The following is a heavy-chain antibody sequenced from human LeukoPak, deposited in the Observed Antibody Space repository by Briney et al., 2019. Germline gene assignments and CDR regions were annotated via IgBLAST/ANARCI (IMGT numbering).Heavy chain of an antibody. CDR2: INHSGST. Sequence: SETLSLTCTVSGASVSGSPYYWGWIRQPPGKGLEWIGEINHSGSTNYNPSLKSRVTISVDTSKNQFSLKLSSVTAADTAVYYCARLRRIKRWLQLRQASYYFDYWGQGTLVTVSS. J-gene: IGHJ4*02. CDR1: GASVSGSPYY. CDR3: ARLRRIKRWLQLRQASYYFDY. D-gene: IGHD5-24*01. V-gene: IGHV4-39*07.